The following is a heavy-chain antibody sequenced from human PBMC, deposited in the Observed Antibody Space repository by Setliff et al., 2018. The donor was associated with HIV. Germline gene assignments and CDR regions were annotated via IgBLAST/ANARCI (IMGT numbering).Heavy chain of an antibody. V-gene: IGHV3-30*04. Sequence: LRLSCAVSGIIFSDYTMHWVRQAPGKGLEWVAVISHDGNKKYYADSVKGRFTISRDNSKNTLFLQMNSLRAEDTAVYYCAIHFDTSGHYSPIDSWGQGTLVTVSS. D-gene: IGHD3-22*01. CDR3: AIHFDTSGHYSPIDS. CDR2: ISHDGNKK. J-gene: IGHJ4*02. CDR1: GIIFSDYT.